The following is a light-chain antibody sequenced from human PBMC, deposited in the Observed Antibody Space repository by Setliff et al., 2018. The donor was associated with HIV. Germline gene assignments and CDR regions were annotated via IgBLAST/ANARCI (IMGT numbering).Light chain of an antibody. J-gene: IGLJ1*01. V-gene: IGLV2-8*01. CDR1: SSDVGDYNY. Sequence: QSALTQPPSASGSPGQSVTISCTGTSSDVGDYNYVSWYQQHPGKAPKLLIYEITKRPSGVPDRFSGSKSGNTASLTVPGLQTEDEADYYCCSYASSNSFVFGTGTKVTVL. CDR2: EIT. CDR3: CSYASSNSFV.